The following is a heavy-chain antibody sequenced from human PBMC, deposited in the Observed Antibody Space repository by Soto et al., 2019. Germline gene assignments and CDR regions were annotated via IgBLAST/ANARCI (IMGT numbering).Heavy chain of an antibody. V-gene: IGHV4-59*01. CDR3: ARDLTISSTDGPLDP. J-gene: IGHJ5*01. D-gene: IGHD1-1*01. CDR2: IHYTGST. Sequence: LSLTCTVSGGSMSRYYWTWIRQPPGKGLEWIGNIHYTGSTNYNPSLKSRVTILLGTSTSQFSLKVGSVTAADTAVYYCARDLTISSTDGPLDPWGQGTLATVSS. CDR1: GGSMSRYY.